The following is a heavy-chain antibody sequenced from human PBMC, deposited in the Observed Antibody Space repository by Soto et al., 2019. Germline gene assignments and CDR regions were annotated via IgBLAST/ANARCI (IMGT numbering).Heavy chain of an antibody. J-gene: IGHJ4*01. CDR2: IIPIFGTE. D-gene: IGHD6-19*01. V-gene: IGHV1-69*06. CDR1: GGTFSSCA. Sequence: ASVKIFCKASGGTFSSCAISWVRQAPGQGLDWMGGIIPIFGTENYAQKFLGRVKITAAKSTSTVYMELRSLRSEDTAVYYCARNGSPPPSGWYEDGYWGHGTVVT. CDR3: ARNGSPPPSGWYEDGY.